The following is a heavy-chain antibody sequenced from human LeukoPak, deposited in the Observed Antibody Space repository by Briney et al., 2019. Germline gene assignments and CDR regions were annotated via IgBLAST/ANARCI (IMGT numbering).Heavy chain of an antibody. CDR3: ARVAGTNYYYYGMDV. J-gene: IGHJ6*02. CDR1: GYTFTSYD. V-gene: IGHV1-8*01. CDR2: MNPNSGNT. Sequence: ASVKVSCKASGYTFTSYDINWVRQATGQGREWMGWMNPNSGNTGYAQKFQGRVTMTRNTSISTAYMELSSLRSEDTAVYYCARVAGTNYYYYGMDVWGQGTTVTVSS. D-gene: IGHD6-13*01.